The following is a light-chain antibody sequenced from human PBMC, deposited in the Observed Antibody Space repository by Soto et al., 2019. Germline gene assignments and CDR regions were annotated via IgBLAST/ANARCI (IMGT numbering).Light chain of an antibody. V-gene: IGKV3-20*01. CDR1: QSVSSSS. CDR2: VAS. Sequence: EIVLTQSPGTLSLSPGERATLSCRASQSVSSSSLAWYQQKPGQAPRLLIFVASSRATGVPDRFSGGGSGTAFTLTISRREPEDLAVYYCKQYGSSPPMYTFGQGPKLEIK. CDR3: KQYGSSPPMYT. J-gene: IGKJ2*01.